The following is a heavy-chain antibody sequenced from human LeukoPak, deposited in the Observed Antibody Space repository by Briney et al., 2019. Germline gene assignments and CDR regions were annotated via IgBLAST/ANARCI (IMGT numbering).Heavy chain of an antibody. V-gene: IGHV4-39*01. CDR3: ARMGFGARYYYYMDV. CDR2: IRYSGST. CDR1: GGSISSNTYF. D-gene: IGHD3-10*01. Sequence: SETLSLTCNVSGGSISSNTYFWGWIRRPPGKGLEWIGSIRYSGSTYYNPFLKSRVTISVDTSNNQFSLHLTSLTAADTAVYYCARMGFGARYYYYMDVWGKGTTVTVSS. J-gene: IGHJ6*03.